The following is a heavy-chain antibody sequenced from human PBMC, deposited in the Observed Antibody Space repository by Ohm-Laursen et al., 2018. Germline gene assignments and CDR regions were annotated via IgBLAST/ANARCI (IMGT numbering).Heavy chain of an antibody. D-gene: IGHD6-6*01. J-gene: IGHJ4*02. CDR3: ARDEYSSSNHFDY. CDR1: GFTFSSYG. Sequence: SLRLSCAASGFTFSSYGMHWVRQAPARGLAWVAVIWYDGSNKYYADSVKGRFTISRGNSKNTLYLQMNSQRAEDTAVYYCARDEYSSSNHFDYWGQGTLVTVSS. V-gene: IGHV3-33*01. CDR2: IWYDGSNK.